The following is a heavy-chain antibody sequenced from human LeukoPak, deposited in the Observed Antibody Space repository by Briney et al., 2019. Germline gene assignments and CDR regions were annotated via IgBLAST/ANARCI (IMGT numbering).Heavy chain of an antibody. D-gene: IGHD6-19*01. J-gene: IGHJ4*02. CDR1: GFTFSSYS. Sequence: GGSLRLSCAASGFTFSSYSINWVRQAPGKGLEWVSSISSSSSYIYYADSVKGRFTISRDNAKNSLYLQMNSLRAEDTAVYYCARDHGGWFFDYWGQGTLVTVSS. CDR3: ARDHGGWFFDY. CDR2: ISSSSSYI. V-gene: IGHV3-21*04.